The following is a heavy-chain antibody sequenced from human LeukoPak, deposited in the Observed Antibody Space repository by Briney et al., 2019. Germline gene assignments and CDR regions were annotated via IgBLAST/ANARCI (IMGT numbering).Heavy chain of an antibody. CDR1: GFTFSSHA. CDR3: ARDHAYCTNGVCYDY. D-gene: IGHD2-8*01. Sequence: GGSLRLSCATSGFTFSSHAMSWVRQAPGKGLEWVSVISGSGGSTYYADSVKGRFTIPRDNSKNTLYLQMNSLRAEDTAVYYCARDHAYCTNGVCYDYWGQGTLVTVSS. CDR2: ISGSGGST. V-gene: IGHV3-23*01. J-gene: IGHJ4*02.